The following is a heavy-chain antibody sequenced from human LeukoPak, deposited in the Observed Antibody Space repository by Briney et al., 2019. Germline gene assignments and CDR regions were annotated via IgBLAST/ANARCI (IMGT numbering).Heavy chain of an antibody. CDR1: GYSFVLYG. V-gene: IGHV1-18*01. Sequence: ASVKVSCKASGYSFVLYGISWVRQAPGEGPEWMGWISGSTGDTNYAQKFQGRVTMTADTSTSTAYMELRSLRSDDTAVNYCPRDENYGIFFNVDYWGQGTLVTVSS. CDR2: ISGSTGDT. CDR3: PRDENYGIFFNVDY. J-gene: IGHJ4*02. D-gene: IGHD4-17*01.